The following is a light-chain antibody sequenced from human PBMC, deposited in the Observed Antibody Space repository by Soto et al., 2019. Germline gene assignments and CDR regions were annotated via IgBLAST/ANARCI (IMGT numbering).Light chain of an antibody. CDR3: QQYCSSPLT. Sequence: EIVLTQSPGTLSFSPEERATLSCRASQIGSSSFLGWYQQQPRPAPRLLIYGASSSATGIPDRFSGSGSGTDFTLTISRLQPEDVAVYYCQQYCSSPLTFGGGTKVEIK. CDR1: QIGSSSF. CDR2: GAS. J-gene: IGKJ4*01. V-gene: IGKV3-20*01.